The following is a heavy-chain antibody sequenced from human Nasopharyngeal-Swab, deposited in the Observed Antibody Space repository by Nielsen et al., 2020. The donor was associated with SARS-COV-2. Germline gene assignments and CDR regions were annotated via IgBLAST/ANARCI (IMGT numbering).Heavy chain of an antibody. CDR1: GGSISSYY. J-gene: IGHJ6*02. V-gene: IGHV4-59*01. CDR2: IYYSGST. CDR3: ARESIATTVTPSWPFRNYQYYYYGIDV. Sequence: SETLSLTCTVSGGSISSYYWSWVRQPPGKGLEWIGYIYYSGSTKYNASLKSRVTMSVDTSQNKFSLMVSSVSAADTSVYYCARESIATTVTPSWPFRNYQYYYYGIDVWGQGTTVTVSS. D-gene: IGHD4-17*01.